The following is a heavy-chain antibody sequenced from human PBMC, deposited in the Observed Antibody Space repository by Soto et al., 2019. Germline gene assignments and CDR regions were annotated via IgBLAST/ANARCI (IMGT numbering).Heavy chain of an antibody. CDR2: IYYSGST. V-gene: IGHV4-61*01. J-gene: IGHJ4*02. CDR3: ARAPGYSSSWYAGFDY. D-gene: IGHD6-13*01. Sequence: SETLSLTCPFSGGSVSSGSYYWSWIRQPPGKGLEWIGYIYYSGSTNYNPSLKSRVTISVDTSKNQFSLKLSSVTAADTAVYYCARAPGYSSSWYAGFDYWGQGTLVTVSS. CDR1: GGSVSSGSYY.